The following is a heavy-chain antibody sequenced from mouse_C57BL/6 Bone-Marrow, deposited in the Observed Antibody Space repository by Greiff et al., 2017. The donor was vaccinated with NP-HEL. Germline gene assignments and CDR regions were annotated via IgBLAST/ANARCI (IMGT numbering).Heavy chain of an antibody. CDR1: GFTFSSYG. D-gene: IGHD1-1*01. Sequence: EVKLMESGGDLVKPGGSLKLSCAASGFTFSSYGMSWVRQTPDKRLEWVATISSGGSYTYYPDSVKGRFTISRDNAKNTLYLQMSSLKSEDTAMYYCARGYGRGYWYFDVWGTGTTVTVSS. CDR3: ARGYGRGYWYFDV. CDR2: ISSGGSYT. V-gene: IGHV5-6*01. J-gene: IGHJ1*03.